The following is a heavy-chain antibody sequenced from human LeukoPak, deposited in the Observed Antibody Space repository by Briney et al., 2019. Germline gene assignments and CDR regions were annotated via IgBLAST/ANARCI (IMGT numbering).Heavy chain of an antibody. V-gene: IGHV4-59*08. CDR3: ARRGPIAAGVYYFDF. CDR1: GGSISSYY. Sequence: PSETLSLTCAVSGGSISSYYWSWIRQPPGKGLEWIGYIDDSGGTNYNPSLKSRVTISVNTSKNQVSLKLSSVTAADTAVYYCARRGPIAAGVYYFDFWGQGTLVTVSS. CDR2: IDDSGGT. D-gene: IGHD6-13*01. J-gene: IGHJ4*02.